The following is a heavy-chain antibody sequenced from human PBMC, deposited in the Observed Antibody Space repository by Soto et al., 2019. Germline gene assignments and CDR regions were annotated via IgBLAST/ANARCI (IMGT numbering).Heavy chain of an antibody. CDR1: GGSISSVGYY. D-gene: IGHD2-21*01. V-gene: IGHV4-31*03. Sequence: SETLSLTCTVSGGSISSVGYYWSWIRQHPGKGLEVVGYIYYSGSTYYNPSLNRRVTIPVDTSKNQFSLKLSSVTAADTAVYYCARTAYCGGPSHPKFHXWGQGTMVTVSX. J-gene: IGHJ4*02. CDR2: IYYSGST. CDR3: ARTAYCGGPSHPKFHX.